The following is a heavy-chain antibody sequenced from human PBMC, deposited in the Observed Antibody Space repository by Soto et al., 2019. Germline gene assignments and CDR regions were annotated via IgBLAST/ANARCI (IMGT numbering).Heavy chain of an antibody. D-gene: IGHD6-19*01. V-gene: IGHV3-33*01. J-gene: IGHJ3*02. CDR2: IWYDGSNK. CDR1: GFTFSSYG. CDR3: ARGGSLAVDDAFDI. Sequence: PGGSLRLSCAASGFTFSSYGMHWVRQAPGKGLEWVAVIWYDGSNKYYADSVKGRFTISRDNSKNTLYLQMNSLRAEDTAVYYCARGGSLAVDDAFDIWGQGTMVTVSS.